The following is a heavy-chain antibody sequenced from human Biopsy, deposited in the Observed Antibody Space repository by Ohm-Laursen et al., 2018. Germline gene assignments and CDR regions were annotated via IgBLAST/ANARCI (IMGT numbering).Heavy chain of an antibody. D-gene: IGHD6-19*01. J-gene: IGHJ4*02. Sequence: ASVKVSCKASGYSFTNYYMHWVRQAPGQGLEWMGMINPSGSTTSYPQIFQGRVTMTRDTSKSTVYMELSSLRSADTAVYFCARNTGWYGDLYYFDYWGQGTLVTVSS. CDR1: GYSFTNYY. CDR2: INPSGSTT. V-gene: IGHV1-46*01. CDR3: ARNTGWYGDLYYFDY.